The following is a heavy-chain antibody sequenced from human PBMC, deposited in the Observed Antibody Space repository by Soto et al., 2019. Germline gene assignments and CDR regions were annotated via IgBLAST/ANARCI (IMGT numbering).Heavy chain of an antibody. J-gene: IGHJ5*02. CDR2: IYYTGRT. CDR3: ARGVAAGWFDP. D-gene: IGHD6-13*01. V-gene: IGHV4-31*03. CDR1: GGSISSGGYY. Sequence: PSETLSLTCSVSGGSISSGGYYWSWIRQRPGKGLEWIGYIYYTGRTYYNPSLKSRVTISLDTSKNQFSLKLSSVTAADTAVYYCARGVAAGWFDPWGQGTLVTVSS.